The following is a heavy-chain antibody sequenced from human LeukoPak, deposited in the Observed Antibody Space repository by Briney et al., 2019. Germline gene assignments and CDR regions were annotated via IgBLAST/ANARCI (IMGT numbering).Heavy chain of an antibody. V-gene: IGHV3-7*03. CDR1: GFTFSSYW. Sequence: GGSLRLSCVASGFTFSSYWMSWVCQAPGKGLEWVANIKQDGSEKCYVDSVKGRFTISRDNAKNSLYLQMNSLRAEDTAVYYCARKPLRYFDWLNDYWGQGTLVTVSS. CDR3: ARKPLRYFDWLNDY. D-gene: IGHD3-9*01. J-gene: IGHJ4*02. CDR2: IKQDGSEK.